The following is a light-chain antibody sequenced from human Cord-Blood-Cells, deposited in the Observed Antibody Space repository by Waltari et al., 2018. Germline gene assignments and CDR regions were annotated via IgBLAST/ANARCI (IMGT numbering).Light chain of an antibody. V-gene: IGKV3-11*01. Sequence: EIVLTQSPATLSLSPGERATLSCRASQSVNRYLAWYQQKPGQAPRLLIYDASNRATCIPARFSGSGSVKDFTLTISSLEPEDFAVYYCQQRSNWPLTFGGGTKVEIK. J-gene: IGKJ4*01. CDR2: DAS. CDR3: QQRSNWPLT. CDR1: QSVNRY.